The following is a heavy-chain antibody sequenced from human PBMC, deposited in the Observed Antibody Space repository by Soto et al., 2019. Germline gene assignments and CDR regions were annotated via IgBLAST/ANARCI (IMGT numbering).Heavy chain of an antibody. CDR3: AKDDGYSGY. V-gene: IGHV3-30*02. J-gene: IGHJ4*02. D-gene: IGHD4-4*01. Sequence: DSVKGRFTISRDNSKNTLFLQMNSLRAEDTAVYYCAKDDGYSGYLGQGTLVTVSS.